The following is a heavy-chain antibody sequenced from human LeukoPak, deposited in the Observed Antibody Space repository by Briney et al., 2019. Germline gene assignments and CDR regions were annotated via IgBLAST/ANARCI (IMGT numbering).Heavy chain of an antibody. CDR2: IWYDGSNK. V-gene: IGHV3-33*01. D-gene: IGHD2-2*01. CDR3: ARGWSSVVPAAPNFDY. CDR1: GFTFSSYG. Sequence: QPGRSLRLSCAASGFTFSSYGMHWVRQTPGKGLEWVAVIWYDGSNKYYADSVKGRFTISRDNSKNTLYLQMNSLRAEDTAVYYCARGWSSVVPAAPNFDYWGQGTLVTVSS. J-gene: IGHJ4*02.